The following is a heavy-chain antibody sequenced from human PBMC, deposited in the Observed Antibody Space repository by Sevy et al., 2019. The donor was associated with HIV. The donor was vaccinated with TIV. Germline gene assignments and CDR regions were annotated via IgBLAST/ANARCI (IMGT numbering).Heavy chain of an antibody. D-gene: IGHD3-22*01. Sequence: GGSLRLSCAASGFTFRNYAMNWVRQAPGKGLEWVSGISGTGGSGDKTNYADSVTGRFTISRDDSKNSLYLQLNTLRAEDTAIYYCARKYDSSGYFDYWGQGTLVTVSS. J-gene: IGHJ4*02. V-gene: IGHV3-23*01. CDR2: ISGTGGSGDKT. CDR1: GFTFRNYA. CDR3: ARKYDSSGYFDY.